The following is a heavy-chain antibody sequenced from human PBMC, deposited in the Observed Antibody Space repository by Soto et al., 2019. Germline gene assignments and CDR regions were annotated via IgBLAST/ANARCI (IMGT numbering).Heavy chain of an antibody. Sequence: QVQLVQSGAEVKKPGSSVKVSCKASGGNPSNSAISWVRQAPGQGLEWMGGIIHVFGIVNYAQKFQGRVTITTDESRNTAPGEKSRLRSEETDMYYCATGRIVVASSSDYYGMDVWGQGTTVTVSS. CDR3: ATGRIVVASSSDYYGMDV. J-gene: IGHJ6*02. CDR2: IIHVFGIV. V-gene: IGHV1-69*01. D-gene: IGHD6-19*01. CDR1: GGNPSNSA.